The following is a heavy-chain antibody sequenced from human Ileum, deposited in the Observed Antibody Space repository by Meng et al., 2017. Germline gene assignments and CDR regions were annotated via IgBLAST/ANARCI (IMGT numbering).Heavy chain of an antibody. CDR3: AHIFDS. J-gene: IGHJ4*02. Sequence: QGPLPGAGPRLGGPLGPLSLPRAVSGRSISSSDWGSWVRQPPGKGLEWIAEMNLGGSPNYNPSLKSRVTMAVDKSNDHLSLQLTSVTAADTAVYYCAHIFDSWGQGTLVTVSS. CDR1: GRSISSSDW. CDR2: MNLGGSP. V-gene: IGHV4-4*03.